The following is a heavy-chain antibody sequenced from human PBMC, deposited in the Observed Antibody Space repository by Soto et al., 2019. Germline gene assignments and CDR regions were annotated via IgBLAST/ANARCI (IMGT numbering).Heavy chain of an antibody. CDR3: ARRDSGGFYRFFDS. V-gene: IGHV1-69*06. CDR1: VGSLSTNP. D-gene: IGHD2-15*01. J-gene: IGHJ4*02. Sequence: GXSVKVSCKASVGSLSTNPISWVRQAPGQGLEWMGGTGSGTGPGNHAQKFQGRLTVTADKSTSTVYMELTNLSSEDTAVYYCARRDSGGFYRFFDSWGQGTLVTVSS. CDR2: TGSGTGPG.